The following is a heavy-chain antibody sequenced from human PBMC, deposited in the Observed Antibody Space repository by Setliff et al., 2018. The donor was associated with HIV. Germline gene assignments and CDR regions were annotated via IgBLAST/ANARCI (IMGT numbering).Heavy chain of an antibody. CDR3: WGVYARLWGDRGFDY. CDR2: ISGSSGSTI. D-gene: IGHD2-8*01. Sequence: HPGGSLRLSCAASGFTFSTYPMSWVRQAPGKGLEWVSGISGSSGSTIYYADSVKGRFTISRDNAKNSLYLQMNSLRAEDTAVYYCWGVYARLWGDRGFDYWGQGTLVTVSS. V-gene: IGHV3-48*04. CDR1: GFTFSTYP. J-gene: IGHJ4*02.